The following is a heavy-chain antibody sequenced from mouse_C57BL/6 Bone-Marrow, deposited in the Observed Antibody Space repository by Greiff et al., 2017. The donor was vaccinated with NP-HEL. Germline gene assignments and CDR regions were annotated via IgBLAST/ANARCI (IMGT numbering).Heavy chain of an antibody. J-gene: IGHJ4*01. CDR1: GFTFSNYW. CDR3: TYDGYCYAMGY. V-gene: IGHV6-3*01. CDR2: IRLKSDNYAT. Sequence: EVKLMESGGGLVQPGGSMKLSCVASGFTFSNYWMNWVRQSPEQGLEWVAQIRLKSDNYATHYAESVKGRFTISRDDSKSSVYLQMNTLRAEDTGFYSCTYDGYCYAMGYWVKEPQSPSPQ. D-gene: IGHD1-1*02.